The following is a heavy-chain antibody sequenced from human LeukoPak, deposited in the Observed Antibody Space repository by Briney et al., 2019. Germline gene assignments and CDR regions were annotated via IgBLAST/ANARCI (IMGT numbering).Heavy chain of an antibody. V-gene: IGHV3-21*01. CDR2: ISSRSSYI. D-gene: IGHD2-15*01. Sequence: PGGSLRLSCAASGFTFSSYSMNWVRQAPGKGLEWVSSISSRSSYIYYADSVKGRFTISRDNAKNSLYLQMNSLRAEDTAVYYCARDPESMACSGGSCYDDRDYWGQGTLVTVSS. CDR1: GFTFSSYS. CDR3: ARDPESMACSGGSCYDDRDY. J-gene: IGHJ4*02.